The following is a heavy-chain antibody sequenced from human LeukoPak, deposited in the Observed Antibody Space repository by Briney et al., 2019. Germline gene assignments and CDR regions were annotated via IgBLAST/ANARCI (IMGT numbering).Heavy chain of an antibody. Sequence: GGSLRLSCAASGFTFSSYAMSWVRQAPGKGLEWVSAISGSGGSTYYADSVKGRFTISRDNSKNTLYLQMNSLRAEDTAVYYCARVGAAGDYYFDYWGQGTLVTVSS. D-gene: IGHD6-13*01. CDR2: ISGSGGST. CDR1: GFTFSSYA. J-gene: IGHJ4*02. V-gene: IGHV3-23*01. CDR3: ARVGAAGDYYFDY.